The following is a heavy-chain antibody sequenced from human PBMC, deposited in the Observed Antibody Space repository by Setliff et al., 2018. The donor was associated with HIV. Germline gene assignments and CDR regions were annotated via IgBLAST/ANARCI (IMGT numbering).Heavy chain of an antibody. CDR3: ARSGSSSPYYFDY. CDR2: IYYSGST. J-gene: IGHJ4*02. D-gene: IGHD6-6*01. V-gene: IGHV4-31*03. Sequence: LSLTCSVSGGSINNDIYFWSWIRQHPGKGLEWIGYIYYSGSTYYNPSLKSRVTISVDTSKNQFSLRLSSVTAADTAVYYCARSGSSSPYYFDYWGQGTLVTVSS. CDR1: GGSINNDIYF.